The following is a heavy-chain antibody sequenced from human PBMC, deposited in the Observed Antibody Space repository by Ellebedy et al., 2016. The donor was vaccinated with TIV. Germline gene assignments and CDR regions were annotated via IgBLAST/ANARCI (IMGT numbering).Heavy chain of an antibody. V-gene: IGHV3-23*01. Sequence: GEFLKISXAASGFTFSSYAMSWVRQAPGKGLEWVSAISGSGGSTYYADSVKGRFTISRDNSKNTLYLQMNSLRAEDTAVYYCAKPITMVREYYYYYYGMDVWGQGTTVTVSS. CDR2: ISGSGGST. CDR3: AKPITMVREYYYYYYGMDV. CDR1: GFTFSSYA. D-gene: IGHD3-10*01. J-gene: IGHJ6*02.